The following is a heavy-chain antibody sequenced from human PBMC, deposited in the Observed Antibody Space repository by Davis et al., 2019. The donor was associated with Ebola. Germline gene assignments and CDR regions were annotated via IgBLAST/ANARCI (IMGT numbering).Heavy chain of an antibody. D-gene: IGHD2-2*01. CDR3: AREGYCSSTSCYWDYYYYGMDV. J-gene: IGHJ6*02. V-gene: IGHV1-18*01. CDR2: ISAYNGNT. CDR1: GGTFSSYG. Sequence: VKVSCKASGGTFSSYGISCVRQAPGQGLEWMGWISAYNGNTNYAQKLQGRVTMTTDTSTSTAYMELRSLRSDDTAVYYCAREGYCSSTSCYWDYYYYGMDVWGQGTTVTVSS.